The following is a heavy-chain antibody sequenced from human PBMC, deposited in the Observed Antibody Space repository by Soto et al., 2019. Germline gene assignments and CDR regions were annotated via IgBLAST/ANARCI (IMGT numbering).Heavy chain of an antibody. CDR2: INPNSGVT. Sequence: QVQLVQSGAEVKKPGASVKVSCKASGYTFTDYYMHWVRQAPGQGLEWVGWINPNSGVTNYAQKFQGRVTMTRDTSITTGYMGLSRLRSDDTAVYYCVRGGGSSSPYYWGQGTLVTVSS. J-gene: IGHJ4*02. CDR1: GYTFTDYY. CDR3: VRGGGSSSPYY. V-gene: IGHV1-2*02. D-gene: IGHD6-6*01.